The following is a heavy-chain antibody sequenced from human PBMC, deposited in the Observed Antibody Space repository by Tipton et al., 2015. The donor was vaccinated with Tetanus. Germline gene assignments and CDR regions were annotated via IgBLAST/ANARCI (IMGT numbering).Heavy chain of an antibody. CDR1: GASIGGSPYF. Sequence: TLSLTCTVSGASIGGSPYFWNWIRHQPGKGLEWIGYIYYSGSTYYNPSLKSRIIISVDTSKNQFSLRLSSVTAADTAVYFCARHPPPYYYGSGSYLDYWGQGTPVTVSS. V-gene: IGHV4-31*03. CDR3: ARHPPPYYYGSGSYLDY. J-gene: IGHJ4*02. CDR2: IYYSGST. D-gene: IGHD3-10*01.